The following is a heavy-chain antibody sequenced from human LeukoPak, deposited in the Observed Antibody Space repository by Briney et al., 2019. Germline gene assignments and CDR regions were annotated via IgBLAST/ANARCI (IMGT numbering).Heavy chain of an antibody. V-gene: IGHV1-18*01. D-gene: IGHD3-3*01. CDR2: ISAYNGNT. J-gene: IGHJ6*03. Sequence: GASVKVSCMASGYTFTSYGIIWVRQAPGQGLEWMGWISAYNGNTNYAQKLQGRVTMTTDTSTSTAYMELRSLRSDDTAVYYCARDHTIFGVDITYYYYYMDVWGKGTTVTVSS. CDR3: ARDHTIFGVDITYYYYYMDV. CDR1: GYTFTSYG.